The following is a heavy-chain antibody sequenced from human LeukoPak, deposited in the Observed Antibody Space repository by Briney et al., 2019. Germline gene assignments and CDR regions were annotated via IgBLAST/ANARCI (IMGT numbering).Heavy chain of an antibody. CDR2: ISGSGDST. CDR3: ARRGPNWGFFDY. V-gene: IGHV3-23*01. CDR1: GFTFSNHA. D-gene: IGHD7-27*01. J-gene: IGHJ4*02. Sequence: GGSLRLSCAASGFTFSNHAMSWARQAPGKGLEWVSTISGSGDSTYYADSVKGRFTISGDNSKNTLYLQMNSLRAEDTAVYYYARRGPNWGFFDYWGRGTLVTVSS.